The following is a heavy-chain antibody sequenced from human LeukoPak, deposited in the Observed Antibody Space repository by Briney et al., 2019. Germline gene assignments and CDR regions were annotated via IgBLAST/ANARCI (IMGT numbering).Heavy chain of an antibody. D-gene: IGHD4-17*01. CDR3: ARGGDYGDLRYFDY. J-gene: IGHJ4*02. Sequence: PSETLSLTCTVSGGSINNYYWSWIRQPPGKGLEWIGYIYYRGSTNYNPSLKSRVTFSVDTSKNQFSLKLNSVTAADTAVYYCARGGDYGDLRYFDYWGQGTWSPSPQ. CDR2: IYYRGST. CDR1: GGSINNYY. V-gene: IGHV4-59*01.